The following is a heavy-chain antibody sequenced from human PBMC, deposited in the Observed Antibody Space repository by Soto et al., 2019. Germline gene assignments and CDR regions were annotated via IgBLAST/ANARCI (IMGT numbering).Heavy chain of an antibody. CDR3: AKALTPKIIVVVPAAMPGWFDP. V-gene: IGHV3-23*01. CDR2: ISGSGGST. J-gene: IGHJ5*02. D-gene: IGHD2-2*01. Sequence: GSLRLSCAASGFTFSSYAMSWVRQAPGKGLEWVSAISGSGGSTYYADSVKGRFTISRDNSKNTLYLQMNSLRAEDTAVYYCAKALTPKIIVVVPAAMPGWFDPWGQGTLVTVSS. CDR1: GFTFSSYA.